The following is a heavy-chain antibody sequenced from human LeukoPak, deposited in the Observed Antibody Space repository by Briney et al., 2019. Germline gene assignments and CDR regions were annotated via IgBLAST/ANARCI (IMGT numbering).Heavy chain of an antibody. CDR3: ARDFQGSNWFDP. CDR1: GFTFSSYE. Sequence: GGSLRLSCAASGFTFSSYEMNWVRQAPGKGLGWVSYISTSGSTIYYADSVKGRFTISRDNAKNSLYLQMNSLRAEDTAVYYCARDFQGSNWFDPWGQGALVTVSS. V-gene: IGHV3-48*03. CDR2: ISTSGSTI. J-gene: IGHJ5*02. D-gene: IGHD3-10*01.